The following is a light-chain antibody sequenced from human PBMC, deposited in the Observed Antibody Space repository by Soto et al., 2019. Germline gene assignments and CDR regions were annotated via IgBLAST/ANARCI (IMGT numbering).Light chain of an antibody. V-gene: IGLV2-23*01. J-gene: IGLJ1*01. CDR2: EGN. CDR3: CSYVGARTYV. CDR1: VSDVGSFGP. Sequence: QSALTQPASVSGSPEQSITISCTGSVSDVGSFGPVSWYQQHPGQVPKLIIYEGNRRPSGVSSRFSGSKSGNTASLTISGLQAEDEADYYCCSYVGARTYVFGAGTKVTVL.